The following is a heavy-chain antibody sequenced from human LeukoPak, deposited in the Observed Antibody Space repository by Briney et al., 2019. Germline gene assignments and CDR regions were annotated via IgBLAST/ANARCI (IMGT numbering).Heavy chain of an antibody. CDR1: GGTFSSYA. CDR3: AGDFYYDSSGCGY. J-gene: IGHJ3*01. V-gene: IGHV1-69*04. CDR2: IIPILGIA. Sequence: GASVKVSCKASGGTFSSYAISWVRQAPGQGLEWMGRIIPILGIANYAQKFQGRVTITADKPTSTAYMELSSLRSEDTAVYYCAGDFYYDSSGCGYWGQGTMVTVSS. D-gene: IGHD3-22*01.